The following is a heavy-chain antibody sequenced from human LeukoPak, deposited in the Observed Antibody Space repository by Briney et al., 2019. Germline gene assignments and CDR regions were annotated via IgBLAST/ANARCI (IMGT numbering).Heavy chain of an antibody. Sequence: ASVKVSCKASGYTFTGHYMHWVRQAPGQGLEWMGWINPNSGGTNYAQKFQGRVTMTRDTSISTAYMELSRLRSDDTAVYYCARGSRYCSGGSCYRQYYFDYWGQGTLVTVSS. V-gene: IGHV1-2*02. J-gene: IGHJ4*02. D-gene: IGHD2-15*01. CDR1: GYTFTGHY. CDR3: ARGSRYCSGGSCYRQYYFDY. CDR2: INPNSGGT.